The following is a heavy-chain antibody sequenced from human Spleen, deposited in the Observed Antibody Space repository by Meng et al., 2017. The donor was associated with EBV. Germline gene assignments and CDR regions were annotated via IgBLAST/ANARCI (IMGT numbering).Heavy chain of an antibody. CDR3: ASESGRGFTPDY. V-gene: IGHV1-69*01. CDR2: LIPLSDAP. CDR1: GGTFRSDA. Sequence: QVQVVQSGAEVKKPGSSVTVSCKPSGGTFRSDAISWVRQTPGQGLEWMGGLIPLSDAPHYAQKFQGRVTITADESTSTHYLDLSGLRAEDTAVYYCASESGRGFTPDYWGQGTLVTVSS. D-gene: IGHD3-10*01. J-gene: IGHJ4*02.